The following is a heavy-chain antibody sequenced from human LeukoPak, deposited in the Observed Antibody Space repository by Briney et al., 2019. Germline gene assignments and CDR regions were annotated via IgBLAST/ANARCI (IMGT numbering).Heavy chain of an antibody. CDR3: AKGAGGFSYYNWFDP. CDR2: IYYSGTT. Sequence: SETLSLTCTVSGGSISSSPYYWSWIRQPPGKGLEWIGSIYYSGTTHYSPPLESRVTISVDTSKNQFSLKLASVTAADTAIYYCAKGAGGFSYYNWFDPWGQGTLVTVSS. CDR1: GGSISSSPYY. J-gene: IGHJ5*02. V-gene: IGHV4-39*07. D-gene: IGHD5-18*01.